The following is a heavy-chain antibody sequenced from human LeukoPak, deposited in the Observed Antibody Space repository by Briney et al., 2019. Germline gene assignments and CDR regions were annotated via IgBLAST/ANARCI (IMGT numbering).Heavy chain of an antibody. V-gene: IGHV3-30-3*01. CDR2: ISYDGTNT. Sequence: GRSLRLSCAASGFTFSSYAMHGVRQAPGTGLEWVAVISYDGTNTYYADSVKGRFTISRDNSKNTLFLQMNSLRTEDTAMYYCARDLAPRGYDFGIGYWGQGTLVTVSS. J-gene: IGHJ4*02. D-gene: IGHD5-12*01. CDR1: GFTFSSYA. CDR3: ARDLAPRGYDFGIGY.